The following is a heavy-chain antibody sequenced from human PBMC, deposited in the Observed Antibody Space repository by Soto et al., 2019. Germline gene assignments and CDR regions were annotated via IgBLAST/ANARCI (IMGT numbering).Heavy chain of an antibody. V-gene: IGHV3-23*01. CDR3: AKVTSARVFYFGLDV. CDR1: GFTFSSYA. J-gene: IGHJ6*02. Sequence: VQLLESGGGLIQPGGSLRLSCTASGFTFSSYAMSWVRQAAGKGLEWVSIISGSAGRTYYADSVKGRFTVSRDNSNNTRYLQINSLRAEDTAVYYCAKVTSARVFYFGLDVWGQGTTVTVSS. D-gene: IGHD1-1*01. CDR2: ISGSAGRT.